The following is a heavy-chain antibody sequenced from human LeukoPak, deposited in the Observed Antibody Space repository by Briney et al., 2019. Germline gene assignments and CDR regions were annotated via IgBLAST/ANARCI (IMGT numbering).Heavy chain of an antibody. J-gene: IGHJ4*02. V-gene: IGHV3-7*01. CDR1: GFTFSDFW. CDR2: IKEDGTEK. D-gene: IGHD1-1*01. Sequence: GGSLRLSCVGSGFTFSDFWMTWVRQTPRKGLEWVANIKEDGTEKNLVDSVKGRFTISRDNTKNLLFLEMNNLRGDDTAIYYCVRESRPGGAMGLYHNLDYWGQGTLVAVSS. CDR3: VRESRPGGAMGLYHNLDY.